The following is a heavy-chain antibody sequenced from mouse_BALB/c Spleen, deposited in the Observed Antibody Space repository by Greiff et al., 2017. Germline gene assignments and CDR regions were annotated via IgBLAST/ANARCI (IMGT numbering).Heavy chain of an antibody. CDR2: IDPANGNT. CDR1: GFNIKDTY. CDR3: ARFFYFDY. V-gene: IGHV14-3*02. Sequence: EVKLQQSGAELVKPGASVKLSCTASGFNIKDTYMHWVKQRPEQGLEWIGRIDPANGNTKYDPKFQGKATITADTSSNTAYLQLSSLTSEDTAVYYCARFFYFDYWGQGTTLTVSS. J-gene: IGHJ2*01.